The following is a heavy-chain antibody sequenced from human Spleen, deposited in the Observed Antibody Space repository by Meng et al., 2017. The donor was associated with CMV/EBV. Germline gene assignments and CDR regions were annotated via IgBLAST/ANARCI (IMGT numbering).Heavy chain of an antibody. Sequence: SETLSLTCTVSADSIISSTYYWGWIRQPPGKGLEWIGSIFYSGSTYYNPSLKSRVTLSIDTSKTQFSLKLRSVTAADTAVYYCARVWGGYEALDHWGQGTPVTVSS. CDR1: ADSIISSTYY. V-gene: IGHV4-39*07. CDR3: ARVWGGYEALDH. D-gene: IGHD5-12*01. J-gene: IGHJ4*02. CDR2: IFYSGST.